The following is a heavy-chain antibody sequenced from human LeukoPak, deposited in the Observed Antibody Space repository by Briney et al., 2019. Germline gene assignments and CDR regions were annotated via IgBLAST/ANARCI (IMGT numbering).Heavy chain of an antibody. D-gene: IGHD4-17*01. Sequence: GGSLRLSCAASGFTFSSYAMHWVRQAPGKGLEWVAVISYDGSNKYYADSVKGRFTISTDNSKNTLYLQMNSLRAEDTAMYYCTRQRSEVTTFDYWGQGTRVTVSS. CDR2: ISYDGSNK. CDR1: GFTFSSYA. J-gene: IGHJ4*02. V-gene: IGHV3-30*14. CDR3: TRQRSEVTTFDY.